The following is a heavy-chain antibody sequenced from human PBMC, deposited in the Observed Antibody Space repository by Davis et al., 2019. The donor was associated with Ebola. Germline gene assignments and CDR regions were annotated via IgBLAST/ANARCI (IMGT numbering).Heavy chain of an antibody. J-gene: IGHJ5*02. CDR1: GYTFTGYY. D-gene: IGHD2-2*01. Sequence: AASVKVSCKASGYTFTGYYMHWVRQAPGQGLEWMGRINPNSGGTNYAQKFQGRVTMTRDTSISTAYMELSRLRSDDTAVYYCARSVYCSSISCYGPWFDPWGQGTLVTVSS. CDR2: INPNSGGT. CDR3: ARSVYCSSISCYGPWFDP. V-gene: IGHV1-2*06.